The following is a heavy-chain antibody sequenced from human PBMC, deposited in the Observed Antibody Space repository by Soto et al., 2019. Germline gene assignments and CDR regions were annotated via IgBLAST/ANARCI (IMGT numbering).Heavy chain of an antibody. Sequence: ASVKVSCKASGYTFTSYDINWVRQATGQGLEWMGWMNPNSGNTGYAQKFQGRVTMTRNTSISTAYMELSSLRSEDPAVYYCARLIAKADGSGSPGGFSFDYWGQGTLVTVSS. V-gene: IGHV1-8*01. J-gene: IGHJ4*02. CDR2: MNPNSGNT. D-gene: IGHD3-10*01. CDR3: ARLIAKADGSGSPGGFSFDY. CDR1: GYTFTSYD.